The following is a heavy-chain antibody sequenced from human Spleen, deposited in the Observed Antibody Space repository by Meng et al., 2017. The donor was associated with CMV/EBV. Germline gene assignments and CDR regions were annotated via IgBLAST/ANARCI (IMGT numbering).Heavy chain of an antibody. CDR3: ARVSNSGTEAAY. J-gene: IGHJ4*02. CDR2: IYYSGST. D-gene: IGHD6-6*01. CDR1: GGSVSSGSYY. Sequence: VSGGSVSSGSYYWSWIRPPPGKGLEWIGYIYYSGSTNYNPSLKSRVTISVDTSKHQFSLKLSSVTAADTAVYYCARVSNSGTEAAYWGQGTLVTVSS. V-gene: IGHV4-61*01.